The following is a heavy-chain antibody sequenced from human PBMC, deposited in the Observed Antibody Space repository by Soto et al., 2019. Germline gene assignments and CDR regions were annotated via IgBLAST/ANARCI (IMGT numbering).Heavy chain of an antibody. J-gene: IGHJ4*02. D-gene: IGHD2-15*01. CDR3: ARHHRYCTGGSCYAIDS. CDR2: IYYTGST. V-gene: IGHV4-59*08. CDR1: GGSISSYY. Sequence: SETLSLTCTVSGGSISSYYWTWIRQPPGKEPEWIAYIYYTGSTSYNPSLKSRVTISLDTSKNQFSLNLSSVTAADTAVYYCARHHRYCTGGSCYAIDSWGQGTLVTVSS.